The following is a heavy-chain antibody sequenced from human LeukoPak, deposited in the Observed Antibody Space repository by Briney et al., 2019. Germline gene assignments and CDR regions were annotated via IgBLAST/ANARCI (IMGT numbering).Heavy chain of an antibody. D-gene: IGHD2-15*01. CDR1: GFTFSAYG. CDR3: AKIRLEESATGY. CDR2: IGGSGATT. J-gene: IGHJ4*02. Sequence: GGSLRLSCAASGFTFSAYGMNWVRQAPGKGLEWVSAIGGSGATTYYADSVRGRFTISRDNSKNTMYLQMSSLRAEDTAVYYCAKIRLEESATGYWGQGTLVTVSS. V-gene: IGHV3-23*01.